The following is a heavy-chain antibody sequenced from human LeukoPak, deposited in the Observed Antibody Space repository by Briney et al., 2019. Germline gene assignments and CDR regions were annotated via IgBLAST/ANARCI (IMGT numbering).Heavy chain of an antibody. Sequence: GASVTVSCKASGYTFTGYYMHWVRQAPGQGLEWMGWINPNSGGTNYAQKFQGRVTMTRDTSISTAYMELSRLRSDDTAVYYCARLLDSGSYYGTDYWGQGTLVTVSS. J-gene: IGHJ4*02. CDR3: ARLLDSGSYYGTDY. CDR2: INPNSGGT. D-gene: IGHD1-26*01. V-gene: IGHV1-2*02. CDR1: GYTFTGYY.